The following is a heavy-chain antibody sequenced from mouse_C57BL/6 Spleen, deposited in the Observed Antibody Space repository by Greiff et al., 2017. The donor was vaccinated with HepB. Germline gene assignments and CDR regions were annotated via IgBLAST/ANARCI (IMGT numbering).Heavy chain of an antibody. J-gene: IGHJ1*03. D-gene: IGHD1-1*01. Sequence: QVQLQQSGAELMKPGASVKLSCRATGYPFTGYWIEWVKKRPGHGLEGIGEILPGSGSTNYNEKFKGKATFTADTSSNTAYMQLSSLTTEDSAIYYCASSITTVVATRYFDVWGTGTTVTVSS. CDR1: GYPFTGYW. CDR3: ASSITTVVATRYFDV. V-gene: IGHV1-9*01. CDR2: ILPGSGST.